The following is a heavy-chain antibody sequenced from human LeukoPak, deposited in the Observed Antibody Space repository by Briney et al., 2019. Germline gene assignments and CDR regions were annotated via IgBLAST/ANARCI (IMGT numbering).Heavy chain of an antibody. Sequence: GGSLRLSCAASGFTFSSYEMNWVRQAPGKGLEWVSYISSSGSTIYYADSVKGRFTISRDNAKNSLYLQMNSLRAEDTAVYYCAINTMVRGVIIMDVWGKGTTVTISS. V-gene: IGHV3-48*03. D-gene: IGHD3-10*01. CDR3: AINTMVRGVIIMDV. J-gene: IGHJ6*03. CDR1: GFTFSSYE. CDR2: ISSSGSTI.